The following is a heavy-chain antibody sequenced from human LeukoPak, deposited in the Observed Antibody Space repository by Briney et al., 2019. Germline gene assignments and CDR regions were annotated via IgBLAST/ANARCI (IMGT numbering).Heavy chain of an antibody. Sequence: PSETLSLTCTVSGGSINSSDYYWRWIRQPPEKGLEWIGYIYYSGSTNYNPSLKSRVTISVDTSKNQFSLKLSSVTAADTAVYYCARHVWLQPFDYWGQGTLVTVSS. V-gene: IGHV4-61*05. J-gene: IGHJ4*02. CDR2: IYYSGST. D-gene: IGHD3-9*01. CDR3: ARHVWLQPFDY. CDR1: GGSINSSDYY.